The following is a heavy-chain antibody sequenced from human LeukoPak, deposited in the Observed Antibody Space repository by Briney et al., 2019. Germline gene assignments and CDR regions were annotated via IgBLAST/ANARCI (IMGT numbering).Heavy chain of an antibody. CDR2: IYYSGST. D-gene: IGHD1-1*01. Sequence: SDTLSLTCAVSGYSISSSNWWGWIRQPPGKGLEWIGYIYYSGSTYYNPSLKSRVTMSVDTSKNQFSLKLSPVTAVDTAVYYCARVTTGTTNWFDPWGQGTLVTVSS. J-gene: IGHJ5*02. CDR3: ARVTTGTTNWFDP. CDR1: GYSISSSNW. V-gene: IGHV4-28*03.